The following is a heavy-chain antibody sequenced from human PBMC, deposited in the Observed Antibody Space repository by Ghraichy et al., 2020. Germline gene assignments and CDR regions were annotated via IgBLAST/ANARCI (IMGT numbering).Heavy chain of an antibody. D-gene: IGHD6-13*01. Sequence: SVKVSCKASGGTFSSYAISWVRQAPGQGLEWMGGIIPILGIANYAQKFQGRVTITADKSTSTAYMELSSLRSEDTAVYYCARDLRSSSWYSAFDIWGQGTMVTVSS. J-gene: IGHJ3*02. CDR3: ARDLRSSSWYSAFDI. V-gene: IGHV1-69*10. CDR1: GGTFSSYA. CDR2: IIPILGIA.